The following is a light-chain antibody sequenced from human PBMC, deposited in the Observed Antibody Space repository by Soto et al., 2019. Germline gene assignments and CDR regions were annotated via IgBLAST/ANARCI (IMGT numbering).Light chain of an antibody. CDR2: TTA. V-gene: IGKV1-39*01. CDR1: QSYSTF. J-gene: IGKJ1*01. Sequence: DIQMTQSPSSLSASVGDRVTVTCRASQSYSTFSNWYQQKPGKAPNLLIYTTATLHGGVPSRFSGSGSGTDFTLTISSLQPEDFATYYCQQRFSAPWTFGQGTSVEIK. CDR3: QQRFSAPWT.